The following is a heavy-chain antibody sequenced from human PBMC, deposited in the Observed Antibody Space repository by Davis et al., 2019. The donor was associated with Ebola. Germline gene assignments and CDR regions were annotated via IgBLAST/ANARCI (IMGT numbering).Heavy chain of an antibody. D-gene: IGHD2-15*01. J-gene: IGHJ4*02. CDR1: GGSISSSSYY. Sequence: SETLSLTCTVSGGSISSSSYYWGWIRQPPGKGLEWIGSNYYSGSTYYNPSLKSRVTISVDTSKNQFSLKLSSVTAADTAVYYCARHGRPYCSGSSCYFDYWGQGTLVTVSS. CDR2: NYYSGST. V-gene: IGHV4-39*01. CDR3: ARHGRPYCSGSSCYFDY.